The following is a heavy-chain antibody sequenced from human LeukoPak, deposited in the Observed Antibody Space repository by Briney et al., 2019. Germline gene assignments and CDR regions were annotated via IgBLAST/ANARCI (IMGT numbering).Heavy chain of an antibody. CDR2: IIPIFGTA. V-gene: IGHV1-69*05. Sequence: SVKVSCKASGGTFSSYAISWVRQAPGQGLEWMGRIIPIFGTANYAQKFQGRVTITTDESTSTAYMELSSLRSEDTAVYYCAGERGSDTLDYWGQGTLVTVSS. CDR3: AGERGSDTLDY. CDR1: GGTFSSYA. D-gene: IGHD5-18*01. J-gene: IGHJ4*02.